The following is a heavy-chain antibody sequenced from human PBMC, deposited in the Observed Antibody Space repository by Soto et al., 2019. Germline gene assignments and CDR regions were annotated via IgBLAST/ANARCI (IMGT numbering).Heavy chain of an antibody. CDR1: GGSISSYY. CDR3: VRAGSTWRYFFDY. J-gene: IGHJ4*02. Sequence: SETLSLTCTVSGGSISSYYLTRIRQPPGKGLEWVGYVYYSGTTYYNPSLQSRVTISVDTSKNQFSLKVKSVTAADTAIYYCVRAGSTWRYFFDYWGQGSLVTVSS. CDR2: VYYSGTT. V-gene: IGHV4-59*01. D-gene: IGHD6-13*01.